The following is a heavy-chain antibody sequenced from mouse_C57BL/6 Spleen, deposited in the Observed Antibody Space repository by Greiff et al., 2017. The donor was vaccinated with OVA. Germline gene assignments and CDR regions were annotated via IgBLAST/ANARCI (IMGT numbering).Heavy chain of an antibody. D-gene: IGHD1-1*01. Sequence: EVQLQQSGAELVRPGASVKLSCTASGFNIKDDYMHWVKQRPEQGLEWIGWIDPENGDTEYASKFQGKATITADTSSNTAYLQLSSLTSEDTAVYYCYYGSSYWYFDVWGTGTTVTVSS. CDR2: IDPENGDT. J-gene: IGHJ1*03. CDR1: GFNIKDDY. V-gene: IGHV14-4*01. CDR3: YYGSSYWYFDV.